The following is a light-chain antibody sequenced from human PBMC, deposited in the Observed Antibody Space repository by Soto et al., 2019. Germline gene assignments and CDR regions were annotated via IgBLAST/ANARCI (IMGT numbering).Light chain of an antibody. CDR2: GAS. J-gene: IGKJ5*01. CDR3: QQYNNWPPIT. V-gene: IGKV3-15*01. Sequence: EIVLGHSRAIMYMTPGERATLSCRASQSVSSNLAWYQQKPGQAPRLLIYGASTRAAGIPARFSGSGSGTKFTLTISSLQSEDFAVYYCQQYNNWPPITFGQGTRLEIK. CDR1: QSVSSN.